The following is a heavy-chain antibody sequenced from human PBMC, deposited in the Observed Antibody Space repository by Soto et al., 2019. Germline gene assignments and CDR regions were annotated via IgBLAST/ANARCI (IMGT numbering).Heavy chain of an antibody. CDR3: AKDFGAGPKKTYYDILTGYGLGAFDI. J-gene: IGHJ3*02. CDR2: ISYDGSNK. CDR1: GFTFSSYG. Sequence: GGSLRLSCAASGFTFSSYGMHWVRQAPGKGLEWVAVISYDGSNKYYADSVKGRFTISRDNSKNTLYLQMNSLRAEDTAVYYCAKDFGAGPKKTYYDILTGYGLGAFDIWGQGTMVTVSS. D-gene: IGHD3-9*01. V-gene: IGHV3-30*18.